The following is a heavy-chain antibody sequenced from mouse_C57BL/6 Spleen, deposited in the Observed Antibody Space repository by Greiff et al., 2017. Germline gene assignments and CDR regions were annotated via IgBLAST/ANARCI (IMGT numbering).Heavy chain of an antibody. D-gene: IGHD2-1*01. CDR2: INPSTGGT. CDR3: AIYYGNSWYFDV. Sequence: VQLKQSGPELVKPGASVKISCKASGYSFTGYYMNWVKQSPEKSLEWIGEINPSTGGTTYNQKFKAKATLTVDKSSSTAYMQLKSLTSEDSAVYYCAIYYGNSWYFDVWGTGTTVTVSS. J-gene: IGHJ1*03. CDR1: GYSFTGYY. V-gene: IGHV1-42*01.